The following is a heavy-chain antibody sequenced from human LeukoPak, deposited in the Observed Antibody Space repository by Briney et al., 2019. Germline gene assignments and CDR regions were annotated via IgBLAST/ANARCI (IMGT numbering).Heavy chain of an antibody. D-gene: IGHD3-3*01. J-gene: IGHJ6*03. Sequence: SETLSLTCTVSGGSISSYYWSWIRQPPGKGLEWIGYIYYSGSTNYNPSLKSRVTISADTSKNQFSLKLSSVTAADTAVYYCARVSTIFGVVRYYYYYMDVWGKGTTVTVSS. V-gene: IGHV4-59*08. CDR3: ARVSTIFGVVRYYYYYMDV. CDR2: IYYSGST. CDR1: GGSISSYY.